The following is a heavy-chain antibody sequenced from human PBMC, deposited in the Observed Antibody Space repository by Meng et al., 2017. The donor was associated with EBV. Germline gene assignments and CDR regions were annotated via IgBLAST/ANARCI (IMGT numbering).Heavy chain of an antibody. D-gene: IGHD5-24*01. Sequence: VQLKEVGQGLLKPSETLSLTRAVYGGSFSGYYWSWIRQPPGKGLEWIGEINHSGSTNYNPSLKSRVTISVDTSKNQFSLKLSSVTAADTAVYYCARGRWLQPGSYFDYWGQGTLVTVSS. CDR3: ARGRWLQPGSYFDY. J-gene: IGHJ4*02. V-gene: IGHV4-34*01. CDR2: INHSGST. CDR1: GGSFSGYY.